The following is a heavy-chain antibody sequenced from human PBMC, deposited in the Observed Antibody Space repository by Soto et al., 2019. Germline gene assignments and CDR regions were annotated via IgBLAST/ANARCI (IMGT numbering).Heavy chain of an antibody. CDR2: ISGSGGST. Sequence: GGSLRLSCAASGFTFSSYAMSWVRQAPGKGLEWVSAISGSGGSTYYADSVKGRFTISRDNSKNTLYLQMNSLRAEDTAVYYCAWARYHDVSGGYQGWCVPWGQGTLVTVSS. CDR1: GFTFSSYA. CDR3: AWARYHDVSGGYQGWCVP. V-gene: IGHV3-23*01. D-gene: IGHD3-10*01. J-gene: IGHJ5*01.